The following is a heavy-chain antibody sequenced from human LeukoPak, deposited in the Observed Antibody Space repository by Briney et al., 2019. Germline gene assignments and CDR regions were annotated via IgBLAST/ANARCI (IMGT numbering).Heavy chain of an antibody. J-gene: IGHJ4*02. CDR1: GFTFSSYA. CDR2: ISGSGGST. CDR3: AKDRDSSGWYGTLALFDY. D-gene: IGHD6-19*01. V-gene: IGHV3-23*01. Sequence: GGSLRLSCAASGFTFSSYAMSWVRQAPGKGLGWVSAISGSGGSTYYADSVKGRFTISRDNSKNTLYLQMNSLRAEDTAVYYCAKDRDSSGWYGTLALFDYWGQGTLVTVSS.